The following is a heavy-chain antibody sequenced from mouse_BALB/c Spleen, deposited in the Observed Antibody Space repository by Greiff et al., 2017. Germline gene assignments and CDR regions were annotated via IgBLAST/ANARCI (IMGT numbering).Heavy chain of an antibody. Sequence: EVQLQESGPELVKPGASVKMSCKASGYTFTSYVMHWVKQKPGQGLEWIGYINPYNDGTKYNEKFKGKATLTSDKSSSTAYMELSSLTSEDSAVYYCARDYYGSSYYWYFDVWGAGTTVTVSS. CDR3: ARDYYGSSYYWYFDV. V-gene: IGHV1-14*01. D-gene: IGHD1-1*01. CDR1: GYTFTSYV. J-gene: IGHJ1*01. CDR2: INPYNDGT.